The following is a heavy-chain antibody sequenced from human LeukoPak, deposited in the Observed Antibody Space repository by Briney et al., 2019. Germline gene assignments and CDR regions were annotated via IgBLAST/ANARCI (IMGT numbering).Heavy chain of an antibody. V-gene: IGHV4-39*01. CDR1: GDSSSSGSYY. J-gene: IGHJ4*02. CDR2: IYYTGST. Sequence: SETLSLTCTVSGDSSSSGSYYWGWIRQPPGKGLEWIGSIYYTGSTYYNPSLKSRVTISADTSKTQFSLNLTSVTAADTAVYYCARHQMAYYFDHWGQGTLVTVSS. CDR3: ARHQMAYYFDH. D-gene: IGHD5-24*01.